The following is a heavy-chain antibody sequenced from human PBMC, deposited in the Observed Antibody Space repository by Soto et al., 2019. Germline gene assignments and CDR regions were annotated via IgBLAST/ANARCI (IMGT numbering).Heavy chain of an antibody. Sequence: QVQLVQSGGDVKKPGASVKVSCKASGYTFTSYGFSWVRQAPGQGLEWMGWINGYTGNTHYAQKFQVRVNMTIDKSTSTAYMDLWTLISDDTAVYYCARSWVTGKGGMDVWGQGTTVTVSS. V-gene: IGHV1-18*01. CDR2: INGYTGNT. J-gene: IGHJ6*02. D-gene: IGHD3-16*01. CDR1: GYTFTSYG. CDR3: ARSWVTGKGGMDV.